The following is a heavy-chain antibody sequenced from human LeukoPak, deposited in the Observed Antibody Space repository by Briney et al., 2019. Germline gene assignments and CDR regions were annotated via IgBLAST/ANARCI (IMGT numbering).Heavy chain of an antibody. J-gene: IGHJ4*02. V-gene: IGHV3-23*01. CDR1: GFTSRNFA. CDR2: VSASGGDT. Sequence: PGGSLRLSCAASGFTSRNFAMSWVRQAPGKGLDWVSTVSASGGDTYYADSVKGRFTISRDNSKNTLYLQMNSLRADDTAIYYCAKDLNWGGGYWGQGTLVTVSS. CDR3: AKDLNWGGGY. D-gene: IGHD7-27*01.